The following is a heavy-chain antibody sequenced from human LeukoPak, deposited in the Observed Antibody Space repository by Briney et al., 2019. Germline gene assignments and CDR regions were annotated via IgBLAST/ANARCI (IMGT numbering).Heavy chain of an antibody. Sequence: ASVKVSCKASGYTFTSYDINWVRQATGQGLEWMGWMNPNSGNTGYAQKFQGRVTMTRNTSINTAYMELSSLRSEDTAVYYCARAAGQYSGYRWGFDDYWGQGTLVTVSS. CDR2: MNPNSGNT. CDR1: GYTFTSYD. D-gene: IGHD5-12*01. V-gene: IGHV1-8*01. J-gene: IGHJ4*02. CDR3: ARAAGQYSGYRWGFDDY.